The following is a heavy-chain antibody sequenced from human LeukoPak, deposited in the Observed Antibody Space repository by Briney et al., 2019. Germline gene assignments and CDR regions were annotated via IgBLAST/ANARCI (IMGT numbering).Heavy chain of an antibody. V-gene: IGHV3-23*01. Sequence: GGSLRLTCTASGLIFGDNGVSWVRQAPGKGLEWVSAISGSGGSTYYADSVKGRFTISRDNSKNTLYLQMNSLRAEDTAVYYCAKGREWLASYYYYYGMDVWGQGTTVTVSS. D-gene: IGHD6-19*01. CDR2: ISGSGGST. J-gene: IGHJ6*02. CDR3: AKGREWLASYYYYYGMDV. CDR1: GLIFGDNG.